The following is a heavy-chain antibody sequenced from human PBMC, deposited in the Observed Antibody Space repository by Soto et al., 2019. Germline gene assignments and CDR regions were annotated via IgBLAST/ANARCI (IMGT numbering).Heavy chain of an antibody. CDR3: ARRPFIAAASFDY. D-gene: IGHD6-13*01. Sequence: SETLSLTCTVSGGSISSSSYYWGWIRQPPGKGLEWIGSIYYSGSTYYNPSLKSRVTISVDTSKNQFSLKLSSVTAADTAVYYCARRPFIAAASFDYWGQGTLVTVSS. CDR2: IYYSGST. J-gene: IGHJ4*02. V-gene: IGHV4-39*01. CDR1: GGSISSSSYY.